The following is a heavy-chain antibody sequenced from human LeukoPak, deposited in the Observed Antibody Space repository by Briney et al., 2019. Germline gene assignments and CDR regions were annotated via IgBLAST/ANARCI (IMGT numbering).Heavy chain of an antibody. J-gene: IGHJ4*02. V-gene: IGHV3-53*01. CDR3: ARVIYGSGSYYFDY. CDR2: IYGGGNT. CDR1: EFTVSSNY. Sequence: PGGSLRLSCAASEFTVSSNYMSWVRQAPGKGLEWVSVIYGGGNTYYADSVKGRFTISRDNSKNTLYLQMNSLRGEDTAVYYCARVIYGSGSYYFDYWGQGTLVTVSS. D-gene: IGHD3-10*01.